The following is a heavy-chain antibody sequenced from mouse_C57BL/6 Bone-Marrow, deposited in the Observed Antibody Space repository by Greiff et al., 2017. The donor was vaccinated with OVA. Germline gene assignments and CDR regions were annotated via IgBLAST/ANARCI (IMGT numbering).Heavy chain of an antibody. CDR3: ARYDYDGAWFAY. CDR1: GYTFTNYW. J-gene: IGHJ3*01. Sequence: VQLQESGAELVRPGTSVKMSCKASGYTFTNYWIGWAKQRPGHGLEWIGDIYPGGGYTNYNEKFKGKATLTADKSSSTAYMQFSSLTSEDSAIYYCARYDYDGAWFAYWGQGTLVTVSA. V-gene: IGHV1-63*01. CDR2: IYPGGGYT. D-gene: IGHD2-4*01.